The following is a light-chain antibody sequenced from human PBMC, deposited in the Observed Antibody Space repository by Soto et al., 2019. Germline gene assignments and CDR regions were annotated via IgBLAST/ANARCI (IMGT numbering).Light chain of an antibody. V-gene: IGLV2-14*01. CDR3: CRYTGTTYTWF. CDR1: SSDVGNF. J-gene: IGLJ3*02. Sequence: QSALTQPASVSGSPGQSITISCTGTSSDVGNFVSWYRQHPGKAPKLMIYDVSSRPSGISDRFSGSKSGNTASLTISGLQSEDEADYYCCRYTGTTYTWFFGGGTKLTVL. CDR2: DVS.